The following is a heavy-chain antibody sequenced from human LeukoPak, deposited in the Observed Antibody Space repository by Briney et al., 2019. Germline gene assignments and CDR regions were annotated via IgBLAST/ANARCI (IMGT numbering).Heavy chain of an antibody. CDR2: IYYSGSI. Sequence: SETLSLTCTVSGGSISSYYWSWIRQPPGKGLEWIGYIYYSGSINYNPSLKSRVTISVDTSKNQFSLKLSSVTAADTAAYYCARTYYDFWSGYYTSWFDPWGQGTLVTVSS. D-gene: IGHD3-3*01. J-gene: IGHJ5*02. CDR3: ARTYYDFWSGYYTSWFDP. V-gene: IGHV4-59*08. CDR1: GGSISSYY.